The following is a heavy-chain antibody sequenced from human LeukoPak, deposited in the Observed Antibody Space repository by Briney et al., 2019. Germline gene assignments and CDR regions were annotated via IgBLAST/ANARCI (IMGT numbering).Heavy chain of an antibody. D-gene: IGHD3-16*01. J-gene: IGHJ4*02. V-gene: IGHV3-7*01. CDR2: IKHNGDEL. Sequence: GGSLRLSCAASGFTFSSYWMTWVRQAPGKGLEWVANIKHNGDELNYVNSVEDRFTISRDNAKNSLYLHMTDLRAEDTAVYYCARELRTFDSWGQGTLVTVSS. CDR3: ARELRTFDS. CDR1: GFTFSSYW.